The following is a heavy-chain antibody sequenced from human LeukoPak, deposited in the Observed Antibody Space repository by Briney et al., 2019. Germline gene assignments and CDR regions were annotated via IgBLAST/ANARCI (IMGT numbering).Heavy chain of an antibody. CDR2: ISGSGGNK. CDR3: AKDPERWLQLRLGFSD. D-gene: IGHD5-24*01. V-gene: IGHV3-23*01. J-gene: IGHJ4*02. CDR1: GFTFSSYW. Sequence: PGGSLRLSCAASGFTFSSYWMSWVRQAPGKGLEWVSGISGSGGNKYYADSVKGRFTISRDNSENTLNLQMNSLRAEDTAVYYCAKDPERWLQLRLGFSDWGQGTLVTVSS.